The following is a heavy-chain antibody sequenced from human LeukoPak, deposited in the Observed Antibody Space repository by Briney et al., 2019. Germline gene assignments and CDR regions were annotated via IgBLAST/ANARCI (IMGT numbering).Heavy chain of an antibody. V-gene: IGHV4-39*07. CDR3: ARVAYSSGPFDY. D-gene: IGHD6-19*01. CDR2: IYYSGST. Sequence: SETLSLTCTVSGGSISSTSYYWGWIRQPPGKGLEWIGSIYYSGSTYYNPSLKSRVTISVDTSKNQFSLKLSSVTAADTAVYYCARVAYSSGPFDYWGQGTLVTVSS. CDR1: GGSISSTSYY. J-gene: IGHJ4*02.